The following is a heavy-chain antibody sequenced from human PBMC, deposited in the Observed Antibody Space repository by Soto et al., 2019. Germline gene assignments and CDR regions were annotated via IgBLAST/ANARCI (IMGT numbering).Heavy chain of an antibody. CDR3: AKSPSRAPYGMDV. Sequence: EVQLLESGGGLGQPGGSLRLSCAASGFPFSMYAMTWVRQAPGKELEWVSAISGSVDSTYYADSVKGRFTISRDNSKKTVYLEMNSLRVEDTAVYHCAKSPSRAPYGMDVWGQGTTVTVSS. CDR1: GFPFSMYA. J-gene: IGHJ6*02. CDR2: ISGSVDST. D-gene: IGHD6-6*01. V-gene: IGHV3-23*01.